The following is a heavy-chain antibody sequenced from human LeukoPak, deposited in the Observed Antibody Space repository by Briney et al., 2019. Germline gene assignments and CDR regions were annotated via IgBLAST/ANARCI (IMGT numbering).Heavy chain of an antibody. D-gene: IGHD3-22*01. CDR3: ARDHKISYYDSRGYYDY. V-gene: IGHV3-53*01. CDR2: IYSGGST. Sequence: ETLSLTCTVSGGSISSSSYYWGWVRQAPGKGLEWVSVIYSGGSTYYADSVKGRFTVSRDNAKNSLFLQMNSLRAEDSAVYYCARDHKISYYDSRGYYDYWGQGTLVTVSS. CDR1: GGSISSSSYY. J-gene: IGHJ4*02.